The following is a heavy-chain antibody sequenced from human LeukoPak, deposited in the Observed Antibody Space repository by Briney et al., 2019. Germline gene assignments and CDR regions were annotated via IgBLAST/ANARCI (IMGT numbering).Heavy chain of an antibody. CDR1: GYSISSGYF. V-gene: IGHV4-38-2*02. D-gene: IGHD3-3*01. J-gene: IGHJ6*03. CDR3: ARGPPDSERFLHGYYYMDV. Sequence: SETLSLTCTVSGYSISSGYFWGWIRQSPGKGLEWIGTIHHSGTTYYNPSLKSRVTISVDTSKNQFSLKLSSVTAADTAVYYCARGPPDSERFLHGYYYMDVWGKGTTVTVSS. CDR2: IHHSGTT.